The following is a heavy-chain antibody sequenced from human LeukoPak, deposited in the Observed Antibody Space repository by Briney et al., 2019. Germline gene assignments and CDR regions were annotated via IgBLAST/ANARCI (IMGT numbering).Heavy chain of an antibody. CDR2: IYYSGST. D-gene: IGHD6-13*01. CDR3: ARHWETSSWYVDY. Sequence: SETLSLTCTVSGGPISSYYWSWMRQPPGKGLEWIGYIYYSGSTNYNPSLKSRVTISVDTSKNQLSLKLSSVTAADTAVYYCARHWETSSWYVDYWGQGTLVTVSS. J-gene: IGHJ4*02. CDR1: GGPISSYY. V-gene: IGHV4-59*08.